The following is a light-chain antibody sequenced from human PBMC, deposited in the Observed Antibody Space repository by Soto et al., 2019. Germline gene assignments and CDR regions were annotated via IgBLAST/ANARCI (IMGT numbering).Light chain of an antibody. CDR2: GAS. CDR1: QSVSSSY. CDR3: QQYGSSPPMYT. Sequence: EIVLTQSPGTLSLSPGERATLSCRASQSVSSSYLAWYQHKPGQAPRLLIYGASIRATGIPDRFSGSGSGTDFTRTISILEPEDFAVYYCQQYGSSPPMYTFGQGTKLEIK. V-gene: IGKV3-20*01. J-gene: IGKJ2*01.